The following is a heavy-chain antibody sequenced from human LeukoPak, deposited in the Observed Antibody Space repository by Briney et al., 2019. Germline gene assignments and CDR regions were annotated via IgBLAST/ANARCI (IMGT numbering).Heavy chain of an antibody. CDR1: GFTVSSNY. Sequence: PGGSLRLSCAASGFTVSSNYMTWVRQAPGKGLEWVSVIHKNAITYYADTVKGRFTISRDNSKNMLYLQMNSLRAEDTAVYYCARDNGYFWSGYYLYWGQGTLVTVSS. CDR3: ARDNGYFWSGYYLY. J-gene: IGHJ4*02. D-gene: IGHD3-3*01. CDR2: IHKNAIT. V-gene: IGHV3-53*01.